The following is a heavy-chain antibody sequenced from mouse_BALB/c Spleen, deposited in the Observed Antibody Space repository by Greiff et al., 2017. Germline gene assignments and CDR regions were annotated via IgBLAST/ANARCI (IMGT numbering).Heavy chain of an antibody. Sequence: EVQLQQSGTVLARPGASVKMSCKASGYSFTSYWMHWVKQRPGQGLEWIGAIYPGNSDTSYNQKFKGKAKLTAVTSASTAYMELSSLTNEDSAVYYCTREGSNWYYFDYWGQGTTLTVSS. V-gene: IGHV1-5*01. CDR1: GYSFTSYW. D-gene: IGHD4-1*01. CDR2: IYPGNSDT. CDR3: TREGSNWYYFDY. J-gene: IGHJ2*01.